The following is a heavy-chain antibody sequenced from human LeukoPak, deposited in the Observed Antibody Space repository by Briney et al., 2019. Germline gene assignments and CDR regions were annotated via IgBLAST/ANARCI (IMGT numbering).Heavy chain of an antibody. V-gene: IGHV3-30*03. CDR1: GFTFSSYS. CDR2: ISYDGNKK. Sequence: PGGSLRLSCAASGFTFSSYSMNWVRQAPGKGLEWVIFISYDGNKKYYAESVKGRFTISRDNSKNTLYLQMNSLRTEDTAVYYCARIGSGNDAFDIWGQGTMVTVSS. D-gene: IGHD3-3*01. CDR3: ARIGSGNDAFDI. J-gene: IGHJ3*02.